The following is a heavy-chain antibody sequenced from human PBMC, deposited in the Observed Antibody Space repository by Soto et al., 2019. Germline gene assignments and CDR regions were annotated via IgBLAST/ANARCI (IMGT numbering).Heavy chain of an antibody. CDR3: AKGQGVLGP. J-gene: IGHJ5*02. D-gene: IGHD3-16*01. Sequence: PSETLSLTCTVSGVSISSGDYYWSWIRQTPGKGLEWIGYIYYSENTYYNPSLKSRVAISGDTSKNHFSLKVTSVTAADTAVYYCAKGQGVLGPWGQGTLVTVSS. CDR1: GVSISSGDYY. V-gene: IGHV4-30-4*01. CDR2: IYYSENT.